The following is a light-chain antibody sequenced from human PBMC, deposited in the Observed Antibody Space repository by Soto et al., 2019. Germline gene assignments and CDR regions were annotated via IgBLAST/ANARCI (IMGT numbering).Light chain of an antibody. J-gene: IGKJ1*01. CDR1: QSVSSSN. Sequence: EIVLTQSPDTLSLSTGERATLSCRASQSVSSSNFAWYQQKPGQAPRLLIYAASTRPTGIPDRFSGSGSGTAFALTIIILDTDDFAVYYWQHYGKELWAFGHGTKLEMK. V-gene: IGKV3-20*01. CDR2: AAS. CDR3: QHYGKELWA.